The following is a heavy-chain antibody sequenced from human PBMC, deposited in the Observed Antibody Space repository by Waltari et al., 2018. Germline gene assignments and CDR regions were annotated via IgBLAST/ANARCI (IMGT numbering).Heavy chain of an antibody. CDR1: GYTFTGYY. V-gene: IGHV1-2*02. CDR3: ARASTTGTTEDWFDP. Sequence: QVQLVQSGAEVKKPGASVKVSCTASGYTFTGYYMHWVRQAPGQGLEWIGWINPNSGGTNYAQKFQGRVTMTRDTSISTAYMELSRLRSDDTAVYYCARASTTGTTEDWFDPWGQGTLVTVSS. D-gene: IGHD1-1*01. J-gene: IGHJ5*02. CDR2: INPNSGGT.